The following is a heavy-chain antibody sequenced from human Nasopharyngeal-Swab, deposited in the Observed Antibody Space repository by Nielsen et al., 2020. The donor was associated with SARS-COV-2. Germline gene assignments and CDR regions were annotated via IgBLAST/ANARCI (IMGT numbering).Heavy chain of an antibody. CDR2: INPGSGGT. D-gene: IGHD2-2*01. CDR3: ARRGRCSGSSCDMDV. V-gene: IGHV1-46*01. Sequence: WAPHAPGQRCEGMGTINPGSGGTTYAQKFPGRVTMTRDTSTSTVFMDLSSLRSEDTAVYYCARRGRCSGSSCDMDVWGQGTTVTVSS. J-gene: IGHJ6*02.